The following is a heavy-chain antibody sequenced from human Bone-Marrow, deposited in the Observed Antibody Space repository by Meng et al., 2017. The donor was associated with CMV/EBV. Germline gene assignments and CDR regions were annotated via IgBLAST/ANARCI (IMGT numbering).Heavy chain of an antibody. V-gene: IGHV1-2*02. CDR3: ASALQYYDFWSGPNRAYYYGMDV. D-gene: IGHD3-3*01. Sequence: ASVKVSCKASGYTFTGYYMHWVRQAPGQGLEWMGWINPNSGGTNYAQKFQGRVTMTRDTSISTAYMELSRLRSDDTAVYYCASALQYYDFWSGPNRAYYYGMDVCGQGTTVTVSS. CDR2: INPNSGGT. CDR1: GYTFTGYY. J-gene: IGHJ6*02.